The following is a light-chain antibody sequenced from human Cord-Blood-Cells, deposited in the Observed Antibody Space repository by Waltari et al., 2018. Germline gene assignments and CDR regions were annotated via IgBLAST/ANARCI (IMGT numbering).Light chain of an antibody. CDR2: EVS. Sequence: QSALTQPASASSSPGQLTTISCAGTSSDVGCYKLVSWYQQHPGKAPNLMIYEVSKRPSGVSNRFSGSKSGNTASLTISGLQAEDEAYYYCCSYAGSSTFVVFGGGTKLTVL. CDR3: CSYAGSSTFVV. CDR1: SSDVGCYKL. V-gene: IGLV2-23*02. J-gene: IGLJ2*01.